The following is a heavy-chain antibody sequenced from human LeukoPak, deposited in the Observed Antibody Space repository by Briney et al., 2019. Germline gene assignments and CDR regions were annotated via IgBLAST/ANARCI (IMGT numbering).Heavy chain of an antibody. V-gene: IGHV3-7*01. Sequence: GGSLRLSCAVSGFTFSSYWMTWVRQAPGKGLEWVANIKEDGSEKYYVDSVKGRFTISRDNAKNSLYLQMNSLSAEDTAVYYCARDRTLSAYWGQGTLVTVSS. J-gene: IGHJ4*02. CDR1: GFTFSSYW. CDR3: ARDRTLSAY. CDR2: IKEDGSEK. D-gene: IGHD1/OR15-1a*01.